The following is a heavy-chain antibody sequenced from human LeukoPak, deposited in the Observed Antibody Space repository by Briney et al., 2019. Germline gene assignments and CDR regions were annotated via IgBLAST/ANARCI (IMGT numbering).Heavy chain of an antibody. CDR1: GGSISSGGYY. CDR2: IYYSGST. J-gene: IGHJ5*02. Sequence: SQTLSLTCTVSGGSISSGGYYWSWIRQHPGKGLEWIGYIYYSGSTYCNPSLKSRVTISVDTSKNQFSLKLSSVTAADTAVYYCARGSPGRWFDPWGQGTLVTVSS. V-gene: IGHV4-31*03. CDR3: ARGSPGRWFDP.